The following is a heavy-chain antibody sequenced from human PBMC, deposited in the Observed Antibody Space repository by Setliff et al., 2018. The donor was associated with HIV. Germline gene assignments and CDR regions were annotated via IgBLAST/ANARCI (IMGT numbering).Heavy chain of an antibody. J-gene: IGHJ4*02. V-gene: IGHV1-18*01. CDR3: AIDGAGGWLRPMPDY. Sequence: ASVKVSCKASGYTFSTYGINWVRQVPGQGLEWMGWISTYNDNTNYAQKLQGRVTMTTDTSTSTAYMELRSLRSDDTAVYYCAIDGAGGWLRPMPDYWGQETLVTVSS. D-gene: IGHD5-12*01. CDR2: ISTYNDNT. CDR1: GYTFSTYG.